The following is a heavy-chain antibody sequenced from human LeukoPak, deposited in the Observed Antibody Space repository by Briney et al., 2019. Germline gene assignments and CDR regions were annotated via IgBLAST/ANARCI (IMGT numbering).Heavy chain of an antibody. V-gene: IGHV4-39*01. D-gene: IGHD6-13*01. J-gene: IGHJ4*01. Sequence: SETLSLTCSVSGGSISNADYYWGCIRQAPGKGLEWIGSIFYGERNHYNPSLKSRATMSVDTSKNQFSLKLTSVTAADAAMYYCARQLPTAAADTRGYFEYWGQGAVVTVSS. CDR3: ARQLPTAAADTRGYFEY. CDR2: IFYGERN. CDR1: GGSISNADYY.